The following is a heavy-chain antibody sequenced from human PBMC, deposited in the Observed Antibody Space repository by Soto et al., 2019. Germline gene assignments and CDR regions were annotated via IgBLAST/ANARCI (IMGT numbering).Heavy chain of an antibody. CDR3: ASSAVAGTTHYYYGMDG. CDR1: GYSFTSYW. V-gene: IGHV5-51*01. D-gene: IGHD6-19*01. J-gene: IGHJ6*02. CDR2: IYPGDSDT. Sequence: GESLKISCKGSGYSFTSYWIGWVRQMPGKGLEWMGIIYPGDSDTRYSPSFQGQVTISADKSISTAYLQRSSLKASDTAMYYCASSAVAGTTHYYYGMDGWGQGTTVTVSS.